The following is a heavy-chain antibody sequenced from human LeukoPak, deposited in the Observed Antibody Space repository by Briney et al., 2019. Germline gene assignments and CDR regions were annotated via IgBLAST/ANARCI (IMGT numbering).Heavy chain of an antibody. Sequence: PGGSLRLSCSASGFTFWSYAMAWVRQSPETGLGWVAAISNSGRNTYYADSVKGRFTISRDNSKKTVYLQMNSLRAEDTAVYYCASGGDLDYYDSSGYYYDYWGQGTLVTVSS. CDR1: GFTFWSYA. J-gene: IGHJ4*02. CDR2: ISNSGRNT. CDR3: ASGGDLDYYDSSGYYYDY. D-gene: IGHD3-22*01. V-gene: IGHV3-23*01.